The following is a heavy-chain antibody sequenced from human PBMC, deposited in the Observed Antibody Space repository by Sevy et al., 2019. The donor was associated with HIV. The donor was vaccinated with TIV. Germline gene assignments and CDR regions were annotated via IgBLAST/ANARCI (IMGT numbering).Heavy chain of an antibody. CDR3: ARSNPDGYNYSYYYGMDV. Sequence: ASVKVSRKASGDTFGNYAIAWVRQAPGQGLEWMGGIIPVFGSANSAQKFQDRVTITADVSTSTAYMELRSLRSEDTAVYYCARSNPDGYNYSYYYGMDVWGQGTTVTVSS. D-gene: IGHD1-1*01. J-gene: IGHJ6*02. CDR1: GDTFGNYA. V-gene: IGHV1-69*13. CDR2: IIPVFGSA.